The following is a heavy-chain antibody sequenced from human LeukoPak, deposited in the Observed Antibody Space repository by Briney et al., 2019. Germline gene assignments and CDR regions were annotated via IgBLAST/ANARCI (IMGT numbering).Heavy chain of an antibody. Sequence: GGSLRLSCAASGFTFSSYAMSWVRQAPGKGLEWVSAISGSGGNTYYADSVKGRFTISRDNSKNTLYLQMNSLRAEDTAVYYCAKGVRGCYDSSGYYFSYWGQGTLVTVSS. D-gene: IGHD3-22*01. J-gene: IGHJ4*02. CDR1: GFTFSSYA. V-gene: IGHV3-23*01. CDR2: ISGSGGNT. CDR3: AKGVRGCYDSSGYYFSY.